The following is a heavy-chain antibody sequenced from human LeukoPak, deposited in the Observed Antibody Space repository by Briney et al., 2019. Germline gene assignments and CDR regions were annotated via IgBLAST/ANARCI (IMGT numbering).Heavy chain of an antibody. Sequence: SETLSLTCTVSGYSISSGYYWGWIRQPPGKGLEWIGSIYHSGSTYYNPSLKSRVTISVDTSKNQFSLKLSSVTAADTAVYYCARGLLIVGATAYFDYWGRGTLVTVSS. CDR2: IYHSGST. CDR1: GYSISSGYY. J-gene: IGHJ4*02. V-gene: IGHV4-38-2*02. CDR3: ARGLLIVGATAYFDY. D-gene: IGHD1-26*01.